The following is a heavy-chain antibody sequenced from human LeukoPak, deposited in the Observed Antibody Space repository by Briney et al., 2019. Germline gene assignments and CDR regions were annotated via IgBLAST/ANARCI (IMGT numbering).Heavy chain of an antibody. CDR3: AKAQGYSSGNYFDY. Sequence: PGGSLRLFCAASGFTFSSYSMSWVRQAPGKGLEWVSAISGSGGSTYYADSVKGRFTISRDNSKNTLYLQMNSLRAEDTAVYYCAKAQGYSSGNYFDYWGQGTLVTVSS. J-gene: IGHJ4*02. CDR2: ISGSGGST. V-gene: IGHV3-23*01. D-gene: IGHD6-19*01. CDR1: GFTFSSYS.